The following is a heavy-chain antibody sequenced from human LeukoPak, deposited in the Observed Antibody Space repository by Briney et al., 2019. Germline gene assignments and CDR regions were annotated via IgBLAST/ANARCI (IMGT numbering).Heavy chain of an antibody. J-gene: IGHJ4*02. V-gene: IGHV1-8*01. D-gene: IGHD5-12*01. CDR2: MNPNSGNT. CDR3: AARGYSGYDDFDY. Sequence: ASVKVSCKASGHTFTSYDINWVRQATGQGLEWMGWMNPNSGNTGYAQKFQGRVTMTRNTSISTAYMELSSLRSEDTAVYYCAARGYSGYDDFDYWGQGTLVTVSS. CDR1: GHTFTSYD.